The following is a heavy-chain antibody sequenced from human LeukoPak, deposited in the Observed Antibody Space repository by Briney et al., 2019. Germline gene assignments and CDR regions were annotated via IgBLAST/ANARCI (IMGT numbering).Heavy chain of an antibody. CDR2: ISWNSGSI. CDR1: GFTFDDYA. CDR3: AREESEAFDY. Sequence: GGSLRLSCAASGFTFDDYAMHWVRQAPGKGLEWVSGISWNSGSIGYADSVKGRFTISRDNAKNSLYLQMNSLRAEDTAVYYCAREESEAFDYWGQGTLVTVSS. V-gene: IGHV3-9*01. J-gene: IGHJ4*02.